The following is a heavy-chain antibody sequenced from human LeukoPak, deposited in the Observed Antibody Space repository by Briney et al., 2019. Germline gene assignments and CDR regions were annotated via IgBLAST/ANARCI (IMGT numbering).Heavy chain of an antibody. J-gene: IGHJ6*02. Sequence: ASVKVSCKASGYTFTSYGISWVRQAPGQGLEWMGWISAYNGNANYAQKLQGRVTMTTDTSTSTAYMELRSLRSDDTAVYYCARGVAGWFGENSMDVWGQGTTVTVSS. CDR1: GYTFTSYG. V-gene: IGHV1-18*01. D-gene: IGHD3-10*01. CDR2: ISAYNGNA. CDR3: ARGVAGWFGENSMDV.